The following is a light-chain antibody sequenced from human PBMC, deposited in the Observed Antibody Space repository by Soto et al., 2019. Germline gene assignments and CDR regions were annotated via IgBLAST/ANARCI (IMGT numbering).Light chain of an antibody. J-gene: IGKJ4*01. Sequence: DIVMTQSPDSLAVSLGERATINCKSSQSVLYSSDNKNYLAWYQQKPGQPPNLLIYWASTRESGVPDRFSGSGSGTDFTLTISSLQAEDVAVYYCQQYYNTPLPFGGGTKVEIK. V-gene: IGKV4-1*01. CDR1: QSVLYSSDNKNY. CDR2: WAS. CDR3: QQYYNTPLP.